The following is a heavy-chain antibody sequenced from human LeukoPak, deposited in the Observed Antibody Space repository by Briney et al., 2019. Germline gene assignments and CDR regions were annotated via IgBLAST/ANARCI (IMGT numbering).Heavy chain of an antibody. J-gene: IGHJ6*03. V-gene: IGHV3-23*01. CDR1: GFTFSSYA. CDR3: AKDYSSPYCYYYMDV. CDR2: ISGSGGST. Sequence: GGSLRPSCAASGFTFSSYAMSWVRQAPGKGLEWVSAISGSGGSTYYADSVKGRFTISRDNSKNTLYLQMNSLRAEDTAVYYCAKDYSSPYCYYYMDVWGKGTTVTVSS. D-gene: IGHD5-18*01.